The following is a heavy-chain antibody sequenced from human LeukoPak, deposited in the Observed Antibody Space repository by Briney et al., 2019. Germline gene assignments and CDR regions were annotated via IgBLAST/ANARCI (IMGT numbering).Heavy chain of an antibody. CDR1: GFTSNNYA. Sequence: GGSLRLSCAASGFTSNNYAMSWVRQAPGKGLEWVSAISASGGGTNYADSVKGRFIISRDNSKNTLYLQMNSLRAEDTAVYYCAKDPQRYCSGGSCLYFDYWGQGTLVTVSS. D-gene: IGHD2-15*01. CDR3: AKDPQRYCSGGSCLYFDY. CDR2: ISASGGGT. J-gene: IGHJ4*02. V-gene: IGHV3-23*01.